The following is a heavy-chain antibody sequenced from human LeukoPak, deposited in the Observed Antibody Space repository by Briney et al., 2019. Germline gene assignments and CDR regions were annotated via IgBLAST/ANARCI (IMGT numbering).Heavy chain of an antibody. Sequence: PSETLSLTCTVSGGSISSYYWSWIRQPPGKGLEWIGEINHSGSTNYNPSLKSRVTISVDTSKNQFSLKLSSVTAAGTAVYYCARGFYSIRYFDYWGQGTLVTVSS. CDR2: INHSGST. J-gene: IGHJ4*02. CDR3: ARGFYSIRYFDY. V-gene: IGHV4-34*01. CDR1: GGSISSYY. D-gene: IGHD4-11*01.